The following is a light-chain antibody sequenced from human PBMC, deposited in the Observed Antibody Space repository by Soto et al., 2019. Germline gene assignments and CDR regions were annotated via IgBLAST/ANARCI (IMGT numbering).Light chain of an antibody. CDR2: EVS. J-gene: IGLJ2*01. V-gene: IGLV2-14*01. Sequence: QSALTQPASVSGSHGQSITISCTGTSSDVGGYNYVSWYQQHPGKAPKLMIYEVSNRPSGVSNRFSGSKSGNTASLTISGLQAEDEADYYCNSYTSSSTLVFGGGTKVTVL. CDR3: NSYTSSSTLV. CDR1: SSDVGGYNY.